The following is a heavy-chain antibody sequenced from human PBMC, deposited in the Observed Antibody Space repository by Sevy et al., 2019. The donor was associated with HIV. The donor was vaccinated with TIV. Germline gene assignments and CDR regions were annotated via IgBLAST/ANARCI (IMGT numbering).Heavy chain of an antibody. V-gene: IGHV1-69*13. CDR2: IIPIFGTP. D-gene: IGHD6-6*01. CDR3: ARDDIETRPVVPRNFHYYGMDV. J-gene: IGHJ6*02. Sequence: ASVKVSCKAPGGTFSSYAISWVRQAPGQGVEWMGGIIPIFGTPNYAQNFQGRVTITADESTNTAYMELTSLRSEDTGVYFCARDDIETRPVVPRNFHYYGMDVWGQGTTVTVSS. CDR1: GGTFSSYA.